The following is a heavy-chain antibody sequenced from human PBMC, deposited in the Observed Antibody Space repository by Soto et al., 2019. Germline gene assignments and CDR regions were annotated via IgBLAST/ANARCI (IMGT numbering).Heavy chain of an antibody. CDR1: GGTFSSYA. J-gene: IGHJ6*02. Sequence: QVQLVQSGAEVKKPGSSVKVSCKASGGTFSSYAISWVRQAPGQGLEWMGGIIPIFGTANYAQKFQGRVTITADESTSTAYMELSSLRSEDTAVYYCARDGCSGGSCYGGDYYYYGMDVWGQGTRSPSP. V-gene: IGHV1-69*01. CDR2: IIPIFGTA. D-gene: IGHD2-15*01. CDR3: ARDGCSGGSCYGGDYYYYGMDV.